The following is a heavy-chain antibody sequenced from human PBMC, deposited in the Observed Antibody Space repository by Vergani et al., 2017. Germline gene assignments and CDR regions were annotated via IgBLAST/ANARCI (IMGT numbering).Heavy chain of an antibody. D-gene: IGHD3-3*01. J-gene: IGHJ3*02. CDR3: ARGGGSLYYDFWSGYWGDAFDI. V-gene: IGHV3-48*02. CDR1: GFTFSSYS. CDR2: ISSSSSTI. Sequence: EVQLVESGGGLVQPGGSLRLSCAASGFTFSSYSMNWVRPAPGNGLEWVSYISSSSSTIYYADSVKGRFTISRDNAKNSLYLQMNSLRDEDTAVYYCARGGGSLYYDFWSGYWGDAFDIWGQGTMVTVSS.